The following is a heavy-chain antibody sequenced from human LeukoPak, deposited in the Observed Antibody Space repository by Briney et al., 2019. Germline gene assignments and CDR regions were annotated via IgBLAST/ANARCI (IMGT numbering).Heavy chain of an antibody. CDR1: GGGFSDNA. V-gene: IGHV1-69*04. CDR3: ARLIPADVSSEQLDDFDI. J-gene: IGHJ3*02. CDR2: TIPILAVA. D-gene: IGHD1/OR15-1a*01. Sequence: ASVKVSCKASGGGFSDNAITWLRQAPGQGPEWVGRTIPILAVAHYAQKFQGRVTIPADISTTTAYMEMSSLTTEDTAVYYCARLIPADVSSEQLDDFDIWGQGTLVAVSS.